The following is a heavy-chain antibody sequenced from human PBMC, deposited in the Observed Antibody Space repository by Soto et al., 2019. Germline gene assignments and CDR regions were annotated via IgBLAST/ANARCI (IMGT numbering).Heavy chain of an antibody. V-gene: IGHV5-51*01. Sequence: PGESLKISCKGSGYSFTSYWIGWVRQMPGKGLEWMGIIYPGDSDTRYSPSFQGQVTISADKSISTAYLQWSSLKASDTAMYYCARRSGWYNHYYYGMDVWGQGTTVTVSS. D-gene: IGHD6-19*01. CDR1: GYSFTSYW. CDR3: ARRSGWYNHYYYGMDV. J-gene: IGHJ6*02. CDR2: IYPGDSDT.